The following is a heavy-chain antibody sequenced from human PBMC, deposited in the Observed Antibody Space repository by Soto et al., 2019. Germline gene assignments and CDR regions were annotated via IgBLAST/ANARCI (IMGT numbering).Heavy chain of an antibody. D-gene: IGHD4-4*01. CDR1: GFTFSSYS. V-gene: IGHV3-48*02. J-gene: IGHJ6*04. CDR3: ARDPPAYHSNYQPHYYYGMDV. CDR2: ISSSSSTI. Sequence: PGGSLRLSCAASGFTFSSYSMNWVRQAPGKGLEWVSYISSSSSTIYYADSVKGRFTISRDNAKNSLYLQMNSLRDEDTAVYYSARDPPAYHSNYQPHYYYGMDVWGKGTTVTVSS.